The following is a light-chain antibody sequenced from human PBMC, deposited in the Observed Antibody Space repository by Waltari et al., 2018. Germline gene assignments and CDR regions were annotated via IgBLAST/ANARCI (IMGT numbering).Light chain of an antibody. V-gene: IGKV1-8*01. Sequence: AIRMTQSPSSFSASTGDRVTNTCRASQGISSYLAWYQQKPRKAPKLLIYAASTLQSGVPSRFSGSGSGTDFTLTISCLQSEDFATYYCQQYYSYPLTFGQGTKLEIK. J-gene: IGKJ2*01. CDR1: QGISSY. CDR3: QQYYSYPLT. CDR2: AAS.